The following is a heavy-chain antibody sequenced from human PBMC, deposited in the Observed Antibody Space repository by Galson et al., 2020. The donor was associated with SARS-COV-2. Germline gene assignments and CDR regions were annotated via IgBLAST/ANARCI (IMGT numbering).Heavy chain of an antibody. Sequence: SETLSLTCTVSGGSIISTGDYCGWIRQPPGKGLEWIGSAYYSGTTHYNPSLKSRVTISVNTSKNQFSLKLSSVTAADTAVYYFVRHPYYRLPNIDYWGQGTLVTVSS. CDR2: AYYSGTT. V-gene: IGHV4-39*01. D-gene: IGHD3-16*01. J-gene: IGHJ4*02. CDR1: GGSIISTGDY. CDR3: VRHPYYRLPNIDY.